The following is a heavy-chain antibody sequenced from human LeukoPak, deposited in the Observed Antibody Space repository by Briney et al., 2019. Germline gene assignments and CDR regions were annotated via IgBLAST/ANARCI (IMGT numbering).Heavy chain of an antibody. D-gene: IGHD4-23*01. CDR3: ARTTVVIRNFDY. Sequence: EASETLSLTCAVSGYSISSGYYWGSIRQPPGKGLEWIGSIYHSGSTYYNPSLKSRVTISVDTSKNQFSLKLSSVTAADTAVYYCARTTVVIRNFDYWGQGTLLTVSS. J-gene: IGHJ4*02. CDR1: GYSISSGYY. CDR2: IYHSGST. V-gene: IGHV4-38-2*01.